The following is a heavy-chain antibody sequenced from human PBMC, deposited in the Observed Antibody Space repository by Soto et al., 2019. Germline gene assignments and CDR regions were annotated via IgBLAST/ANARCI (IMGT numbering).Heavy chain of an antibody. CDR2: IWYGGSNK. CDR1: GFTFSSYG. CDR3: ASNRYYYDSSGPFDY. D-gene: IGHD3-22*01. Sequence: PGGSLRLSCAASGFTFSSYGMHWVRQAPGKGLEWVAVIWYGGSNKYYADSVKGRFTISRDNSKNTLYLQMNSLRAEDTAVYYCASNRYYYDSSGPFDYWGQGTLVTVSS. V-gene: IGHV3-33*01. J-gene: IGHJ4*02.